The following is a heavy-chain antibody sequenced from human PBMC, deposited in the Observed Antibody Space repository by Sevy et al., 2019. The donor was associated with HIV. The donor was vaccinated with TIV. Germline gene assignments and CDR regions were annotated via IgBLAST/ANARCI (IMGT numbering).Heavy chain of an antibody. Sequence: GGSLRLSCAASGFTFSSYAMHWVRQAPGKGLEWVAVISYDGRNKYYADSVKGRFTISRDNSKNTLYLQMNSLRAEDTAVYYCARGGDRYYDSSGYYYDRYYFDYWGQGTLFTVSS. CDR3: ARGGDRYYDSSGYYYDRYYFDY. CDR1: GFTFSSYA. V-gene: IGHV3-30*04. J-gene: IGHJ4*02. CDR2: ISYDGRNK. D-gene: IGHD3-22*01.